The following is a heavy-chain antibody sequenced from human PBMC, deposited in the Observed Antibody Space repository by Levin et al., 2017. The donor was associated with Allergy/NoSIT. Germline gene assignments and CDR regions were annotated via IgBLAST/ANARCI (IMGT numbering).Heavy chain of an antibody. CDR2: IKQDGSEK. CDR1: GFTFSSYW. J-gene: IGHJ3*02. Sequence: GESLKISCAASGFTFSSYWMSWVRQAPGKGLEWVANIKQDGSEKYYVDSVKGRFTISRDNAKNSLYLQMNSLRAEDTAVYYCARANDYIWGSSDAFDIWGQGTMVTVSS. V-gene: IGHV3-7*01. CDR3: ARANDYIWGSSDAFDI. D-gene: IGHD3-16*01.